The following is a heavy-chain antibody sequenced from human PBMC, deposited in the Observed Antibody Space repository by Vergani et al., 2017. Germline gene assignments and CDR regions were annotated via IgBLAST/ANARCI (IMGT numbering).Heavy chain of an antibody. CDR2: INPNSGGT. Sequence: QVQLVQSGAEVKKPGASVKVSCKASGYTFTGYYMHWVRQAPGQGLEWMGWINPNSGGTNYAQKFQGRVTITADEATSTAYMELSSLRSEDTAVYYCARDPWIQLDHWFDPWGQGTLVTVSS. CDR1: GYTFTGYY. CDR3: ARDPWIQLDHWFDP. V-gene: IGHV1-2*02. D-gene: IGHD5-18*01. J-gene: IGHJ5*02.